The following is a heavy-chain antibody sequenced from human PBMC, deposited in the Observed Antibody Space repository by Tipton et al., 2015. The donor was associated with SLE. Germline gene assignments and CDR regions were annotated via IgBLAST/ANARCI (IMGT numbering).Heavy chain of an antibody. D-gene: IGHD2-15*01. V-gene: IGHV3-30*02. CDR2: IRYDGSNK. J-gene: IGHJ6*02. CDR1: GFTFSSYG. CDR3: AKEWWGPAGLPYYYGMDV. Sequence: SLRLSCAASGFTFSSYGMHWVRQAPGKGLEWVAFIRYDGSNKYYADSVKGRFTISRDNSKNTLYLQMNSLRAEDTAVYYCAKEWWGPAGLPYYYGMDVWGQGTTVTVSS.